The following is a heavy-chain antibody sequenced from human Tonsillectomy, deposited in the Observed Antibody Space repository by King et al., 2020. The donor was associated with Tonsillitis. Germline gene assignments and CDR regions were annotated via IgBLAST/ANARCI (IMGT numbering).Heavy chain of an antibody. CDR1: GYSFISYW. CDR3: ARRIAAAGTFDY. Sequence: VQLVESGIELKKPGESLKISCKGSGYSFISYWIGWVRQTPGKGLEWMGIIYPGDSDTRYSPSFQGQVTISADKSIGTAYLQWGSLKASDTAMYYCARRIAAAGTFDYWGQGTLVTVSS. D-gene: IGHD6-13*01. J-gene: IGHJ4*02. CDR2: IYPGDSDT. V-gene: IGHV5-51*01.